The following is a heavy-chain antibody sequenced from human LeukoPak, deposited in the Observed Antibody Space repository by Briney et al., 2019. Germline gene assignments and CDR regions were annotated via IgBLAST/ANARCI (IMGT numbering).Heavy chain of an antibody. V-gene: IGHV4-59*08. D-gene: IGHD1-26*01. CDR3: ASFSLDVVGAKFDY. J-gene: IGHJ4*02. CDR2: IYYSGST. Sequence: SETLSLTCTVSGCSISSYYWSWIRQPPGKGLEWIGYIYYSGSTNYNPSLKSRVTISVDTSKNQFSLKLSSVTAADTAVYYCASFSLDVVGAKFDYWGQGTLVTVSS. CDR1: GCSISSYY.